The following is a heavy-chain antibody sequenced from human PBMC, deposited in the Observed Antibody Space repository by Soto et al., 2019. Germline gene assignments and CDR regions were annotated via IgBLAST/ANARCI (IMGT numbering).Heavy chain of an antibody. CDR1: GGTFSSYA. D-gene: IGHD2-8*01. J-gene: IGHJ5*02. CDR2: IIPIFGTA. Sequence: QVQLVQSGAEVKKHGSSVKVSCKASGGTFSSYAISWVRQAPGQGLEWMGGIIPIFGTANYAQKFQGRVTITADESTSTAYMELSSLRSEDTAVYYCARGGTYGYNEGLNWFDPWGQGTLVTVSS. CDR3: ARGGTYGYNEGLNWFDP. V-gene: IGHV1-69*01.